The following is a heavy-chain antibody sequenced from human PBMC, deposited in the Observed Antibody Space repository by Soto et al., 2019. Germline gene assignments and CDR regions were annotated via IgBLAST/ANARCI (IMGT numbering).Heavy chain of an antibody. Sequence: SVKVSCKASGGTFSSYTISWVRQAPGQGLEWMGRIIPILGIANYAQKFQGRVTITADKSTSTAYMELSSLRSEDTAVYYCAAQGYGSGSYYMNPFDYWGQGTLVTVSA. J-gene: IGHJ4*02. CDR2: IIPILGIA. CDR3: AAQGYGSGSYYMNPFDY. CDR1: GGTFSSYT. V-gene: IGHV1-69*02. D-gene: IGHD3-10*01.